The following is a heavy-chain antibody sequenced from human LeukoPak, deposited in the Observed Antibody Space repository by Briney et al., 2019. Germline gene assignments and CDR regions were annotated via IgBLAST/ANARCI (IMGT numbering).Heavy chain of an antibody. D-gene: IGHD6-13*01. V-gene: IGHV3-66*01. CDR2: IYSGGNT. Sequence: QPGGSLRLSCAASGFTVSTNYMSWVRQAPGKGLEWVSVIYSGGNTYYADFVKGRFTISRDNAKNSLYLQMNSLRAEDTAVYYCARDRRRYSGRSGDYFDYWGQGTLVTVSS. CDR3: ARDRRRYSGRSGDYFDY. CDR1: GFTVSTNY. J-gene: IGHJ4*02.